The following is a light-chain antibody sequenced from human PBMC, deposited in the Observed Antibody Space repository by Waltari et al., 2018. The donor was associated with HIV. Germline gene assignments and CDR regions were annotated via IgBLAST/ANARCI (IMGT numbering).Light chain of an antibody. CDR3: QQSHSNPRS. CDR1: QSISTY. Sequence: DIQMTQSPSSLSASVGDRVTITCRASQSISTYLNWYQQKPGRAPKLLIYAASSLQSGVPTRFSGSGSGTDFTLTISSLQPEDFATYSCQQSHSNPRSFGQGTRLEIK. V-gene: IGKV1-39*01. J-gene: IGKJ5*01. CDR2: AAS.